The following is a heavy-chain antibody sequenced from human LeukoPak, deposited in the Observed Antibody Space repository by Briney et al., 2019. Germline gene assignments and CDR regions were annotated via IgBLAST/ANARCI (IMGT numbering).Heavy chain of an antibody. Sequence: PGGSLRLSCAASGFTFSSYWMHWVRQAPGKGLVWVSRINSDGSSTSYADSVKGRFTISRDNAKNTLYLQMNSLRAEDTALYYCAKGGYCSGGSCYDDYWGQGTLVTVSS. CDR1: GFTFSSYW. CDR3: AKGGYCSGGSCYDDY. V-gene: IGHV3-74*01. CDR2: INSDGSST. J-gene: IGHJ4*02. D-gene: IGHD2-15*01.